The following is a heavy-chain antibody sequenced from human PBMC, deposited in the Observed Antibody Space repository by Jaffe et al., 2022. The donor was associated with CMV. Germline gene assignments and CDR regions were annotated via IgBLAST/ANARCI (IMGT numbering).Heavy chain of an antibody. CDR2: ISAYNGNT. Sequence: QVQLVQSGAEVKKPGASVKVSCKASGYTFTSYGISWVRQAPGQGLEWMGWISAYNGNTNYAQKLQGRVTMTTDTSTSTAYMELRSLRSDDTAVYYCARYAISGPELNYYDSRDAFDIWGQGTMVTVSS. D-gene: IGHD3-22*01. CDR3: ARYAISGPELNYYDSRDAFDI. J-gene: IGHJ3*02. CDR1: GYTFTSYG. V-gene: IGHV1-18*04.